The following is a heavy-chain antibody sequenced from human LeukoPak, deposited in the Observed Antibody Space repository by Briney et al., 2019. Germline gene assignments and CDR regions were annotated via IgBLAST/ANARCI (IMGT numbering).Heavy chain of an antibody. D-gene: IGHD1-26*01. J-gene: IGHJ4*02. CDR1: GFTFSSYG. Sequence: GGSLILSCAASGFTFSSYGMHWVRQAPGKGLEWVAVIWYDGSNKYYADSVKGRFTLSRDNSKNTLYLQMNSLRAEDTAVYYCAKRNSGNYFDDWGQGSLVTVSS. CDR2: IWYDGSNK. V-gene: IGHV3-33*06. CDR3: AKRNSGNYFDD.